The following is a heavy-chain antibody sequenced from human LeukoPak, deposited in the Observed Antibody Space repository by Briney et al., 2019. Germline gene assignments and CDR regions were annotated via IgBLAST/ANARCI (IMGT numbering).Heavy chain of an antibody. D-gene: IGHD1-20*01. CDR2: INPNSGGT. CDR3: ARVVFGNNWNDFGY. J-gene: IGHJ4*02. V-gene: IGHV1-2*02. Sequence: GASVKVSCTASGYTFTGYYMHWVRQAPGQGLEWMGWINPNSGGTNYAQKFQGRVTMTRDTSISTAYMELSRLRSDDTAVYYCARVVFGNNWNDFGYWGQGTLVTVSS. CDR1: GYTFTGYY.